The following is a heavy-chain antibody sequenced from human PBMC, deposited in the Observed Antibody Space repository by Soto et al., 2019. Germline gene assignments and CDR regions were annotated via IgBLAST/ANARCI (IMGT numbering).Heavy chain of an antibody. Sequence: ASVKVSCKASGYTFTSYAMHWVRQAPGQRLEWMGWINAGNGNTKYSQKFQGRVTITRDTSASTGYMELSSLRSEDTAVYYCARDLAFGLSDYWGQGTLVPVSS. V-gene: IGHV1-3*01. CDR1: GYTFTSYA. CDR2: INAGNGNT. J-gene: IGHJ4*02. D-gene: IGHD3-10*01. CDR3: ARDLAFGLSDY.